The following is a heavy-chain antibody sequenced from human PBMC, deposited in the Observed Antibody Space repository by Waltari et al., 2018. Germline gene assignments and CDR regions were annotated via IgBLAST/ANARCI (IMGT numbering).Heavy chain of an antibody. V-gene: IGHV4-39*07. CDR1: GGSISSSSYY. Sequence: QLQLQESGPGLVKPSETLSLTCTVSGGSISSSSYYWGWIRQPPGKGLEWIGSIYYSGSTYYNPSLKSRVTISVDTSKNQFSLKLSSVTAADTAVYYCARPRGWNEVYFDYWGQGTLVTVSS. CDR3: ARPRGWNEVYFDY. D-gene: IGHD1-1*01. J-gene: IGHJ4*02. CDR2: IYYSGST.